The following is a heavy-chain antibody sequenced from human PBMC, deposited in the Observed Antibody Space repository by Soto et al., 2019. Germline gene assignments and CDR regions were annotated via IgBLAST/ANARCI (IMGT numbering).Heavy chain of an antibody. D-gene: IGHD3-3*01. Sequence: VASVKVSCKAFGGTFSSYTISWVRQAPGQGLEWMGRIIPILGIANYAQKFQGRVTITADKSTSTAYMELSSLRSEDTAVYYCASSIFGVVTPFDYWGQGTLVTVSS. CDR2: IIPILGIA. V-gene: IGHV1-69*02. CDR1: GGTFSSYT. CDR3: ASSIFGVVTPFDY. J-gene: IGHJ4*02.